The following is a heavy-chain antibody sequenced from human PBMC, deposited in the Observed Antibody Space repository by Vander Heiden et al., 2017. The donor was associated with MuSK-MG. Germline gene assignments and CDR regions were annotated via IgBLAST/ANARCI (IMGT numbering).Heavy chain of an antibody. V-gene: IGHV3-11*01. CDR3: ARVCVNGDLCFDY. CDR1: GVNFSDYY. Sequence: QVQLVESGGGLVKPGGSVRLSCAASGVNFSDYYMSWIRQAPGKGLEWFSYISSSGSTIYYADSVKGRVTISRDNAKNSLYLQMNRLRAEDTAVYYCARVCVNGDLCFDYWGQGTLVTVSS. D-gene: IGHD4-17*01. CDR2: ISSSGSTI. J-gene: IGHJ4*02.